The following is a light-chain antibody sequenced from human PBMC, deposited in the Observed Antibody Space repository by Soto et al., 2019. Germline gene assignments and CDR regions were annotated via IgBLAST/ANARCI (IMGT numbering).Light chain of an antibody. Sequence: QSALTQPASVSGSPGQSITISCTGTSSDVGGYNYVSWYQQHPGKAPKLMIYDVSNRPSGVSNRFSGSKSGNTASLTISGLQAEDEADYYCGAYTSSSPHVFRTGTKVTVL. CDR1: SSDVGGYNY. CDR2: DVS. V-gene: IGLV2-14*01. CDR3: GAYTSSSPHV. J-gene: IGLJ1*01.